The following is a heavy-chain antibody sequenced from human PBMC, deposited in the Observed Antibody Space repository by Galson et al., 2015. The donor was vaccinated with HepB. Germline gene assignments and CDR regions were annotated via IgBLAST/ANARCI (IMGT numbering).Heavy chain of an antibody. J-gene: IGHJ4*02. CDR3: ARMGSGSYFDP. Sequence: PALVKPTPTLTLTCTFSGFSLSTTGMRVSWIRQPPGKALEWLARIDWDDDKFYSTSLKTRLTVSKDTSKNQVVLTMTNMDPVDTATYYCARMGSGSYFDPWGQGTLVTVSS. CDR2: IDWDDDK. D-gene: IGHD1-26*01. V-gene: IGHV2-70*04. CDR1: GFSLSTTGMR.